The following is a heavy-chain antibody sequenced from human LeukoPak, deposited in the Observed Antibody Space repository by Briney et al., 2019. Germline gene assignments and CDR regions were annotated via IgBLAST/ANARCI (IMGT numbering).Heavy chain of an antibody. V-gene: IGHV4-34*01. J-gene: IGHJ3*02. Sequence: SETLSLTCAVYGGSFSGYYWSWIRQPPGMGLEWIGEINHSGSTNYNPSLKSRVTISVDTSKNQFSLRLSSVTAADTAVYYCARPGGFLYYYGSGTSNAFDMWGQGTMVTVSS. CDR2: INHSGST. CDR3: ARPGGFLYYYGSGTSNAFDM. D-gene: IGHD3-10*01. CDR1: GGSFSGYY.